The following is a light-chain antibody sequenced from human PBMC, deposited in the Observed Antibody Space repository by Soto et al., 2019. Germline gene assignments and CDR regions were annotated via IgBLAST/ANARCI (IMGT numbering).Light chain of an antibody. Sequence: QSVLTQPPSASGSPGQSVTISCTGTKNDIGVYDYVSWYQQHPGKAPKLMIYEVTKRPLGVPDRFSGSKSGNTASLTVSGLQAEDEADYYCSSYAGSNNPYVFGTGTKLTVL. CDR1: KNDIGVYDY. CDR2: EVT. J-gene: IGLJ1*01. V-gene: IGLV2-8*01. CDR3: SSYAGSNNPYV.